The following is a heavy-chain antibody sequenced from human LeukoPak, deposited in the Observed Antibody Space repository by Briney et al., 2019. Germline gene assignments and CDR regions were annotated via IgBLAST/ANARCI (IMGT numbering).Heavy chain of an antibody. Sequence: SVKVSCKASGGTFSSYAISWVRQAPGQGLEWMGRIIPILGIANYAQKFQGRVTITADKSTSTAYMELSSLRSEDTAVYYCAISANWGTYYFDYWGQGTLVTVSS. D-gene: IGHD7-27*01. J-gene: IGHJ4*02. CDR2: IIPILGIA. V-gene: IGHV1-69*04. CDR3: AISANWGTYYFDY. CDR1: GGTFSSYA.